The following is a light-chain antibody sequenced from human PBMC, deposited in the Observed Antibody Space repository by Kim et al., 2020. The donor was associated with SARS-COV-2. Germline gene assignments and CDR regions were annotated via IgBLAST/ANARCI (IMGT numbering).Light chain of an antibody. Sequence: ATVGDGVPITCRARQSSSSWLAWYQQKPGKAPKFLIYNASILESAVPSRFSGSGSGTEFTLTISSLQPDDFATYFCQQYNTYPLTFGGGTKVDIK. J-gene: IGKJ4*01. CDR1: QSSSSW. CDR3: QQYNTYPLT. CDR2: NAS. V-gene: IGKV1-5*03.